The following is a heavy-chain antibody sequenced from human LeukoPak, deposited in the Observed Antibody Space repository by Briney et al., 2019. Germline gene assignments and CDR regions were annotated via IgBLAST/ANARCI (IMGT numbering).Heavy chain of an antibody. J-gene: IGHJ3*02. CDR2: IYDAGNT. CDR1: GFTVSSNH. Sequence: GGSLTLSCAASGFTVSSNHMHWLRQAPEKGLEWVSIIYDAGNTHFADSVEGRFTVSRDNSNNTVYLQMNSLRPEDTALYYCARDKGGMYGLDIWGQGTMVTVSS. CDR3: ARDKGGMYGLDI. V-gene: IGHV3-66*02. D-gene: IGHD2-8*01.